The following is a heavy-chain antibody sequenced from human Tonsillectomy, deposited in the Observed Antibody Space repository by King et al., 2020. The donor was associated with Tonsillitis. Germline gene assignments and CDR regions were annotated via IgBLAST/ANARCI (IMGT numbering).Heavy chain of an antibody. V-gene: IGHV3-23*04. CDR1: GFTFRSYA. J-gene: IGHJ4*02. D-gene: IGHD4-17*01. CDR2: ISDSGKST. CDR3: AREGDYGTLDY. Sequence: VQLVESGGGLVQPGGSLRIYCAASGFTFRSYAMSWVRQAPGKGLEWVSGISDSGKSTYYADSVKGRFTISSDRSKNTLILQLNSLRADDTAIYYCAREGDYGTLDYWGPGTLVTVSS.